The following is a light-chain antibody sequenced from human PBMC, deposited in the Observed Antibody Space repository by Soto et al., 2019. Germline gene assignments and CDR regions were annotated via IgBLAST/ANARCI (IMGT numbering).Light chain of an antibody. V-gene: IGLV1-47*01. CDR3: AAWDDSLSGHYV. Sequence: QSALTQPPSVSGTPGQRVTISCSGSSSKIGSNYVYWYQQLPGTAPKVLIYRNNQRPSGVPDRFSGSKSGTSASLAISGLRSEDEADYYCAAWDDSLSGHYVFGTGTKVTVL. CDR1: SSKIGSNY. CDR2: RNN. J-gene: IGLJ1*01.